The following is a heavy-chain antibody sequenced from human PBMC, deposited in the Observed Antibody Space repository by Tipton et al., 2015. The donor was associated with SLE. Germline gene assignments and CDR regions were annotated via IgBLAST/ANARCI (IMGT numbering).Heavy chain of an antibody. CDR3: ARGDYYDSSGYYYVGYYYYYMDV. Sequence: TLSLTCTVSGGSISGYYWSWVRQPAGKGLEWIGRIYTSASTIYNPSLKSRVTLSSDTSKNQFSLRLSSVTAADTAVYYCARGDYYDSSGYYYVGYYYYYMDVGGKGTTVTVSS. V-gene: IGHV4-4*07. CDR2: IYTSAST. J-gene: IGHJ6*03. D-gene: IGHD3-22*01. CDR1: GGSISGYY.